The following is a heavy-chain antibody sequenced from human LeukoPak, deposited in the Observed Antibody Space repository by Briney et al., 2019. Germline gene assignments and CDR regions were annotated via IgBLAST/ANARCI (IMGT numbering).Heavy chain of an antibody. CDR1: GGSFSGYY. Sequence: SETLSLTCAVYGGSFSGYYWSWIRQPPGKGLEWIGEINHSGSTNYNPSLKSRVTISVDTSKNQLSLKLSSVTAAATAVYYCARGKPRRYNWNAGPDAFDIWGQGTMVTVSS. J-gene: IGHJ3*02. V-gene: IGHV4-34*01. CDR3: ARGKPRRYNWNAGPDAFDI. CDR2: INHSGST. D-gene: IGHD1-1*01.